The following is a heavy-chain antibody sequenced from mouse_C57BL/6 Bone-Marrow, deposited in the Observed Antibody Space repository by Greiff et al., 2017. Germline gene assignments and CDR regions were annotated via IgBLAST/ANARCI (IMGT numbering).Heavy chain of an antibody. D-gene: IGHD2-3*01. Sequence: ESGPGMVKPSQSLSLTCTVTGYSITSGYDWHWIRHFPGNKLEWMGYISYSGSTNYNPSLKSRISITHDTSKNHFFLKLNSVTTEDTATYYCARGRAYDGDYVWFAYWGQGTLVTVSA. CDR2: ISYSGST. CDR1: GYSITSGYD. V-gene: IGHV3-1*01. J-gene: IGHJ3*01. CDR3: ARGRAYDGDYVWFAY.